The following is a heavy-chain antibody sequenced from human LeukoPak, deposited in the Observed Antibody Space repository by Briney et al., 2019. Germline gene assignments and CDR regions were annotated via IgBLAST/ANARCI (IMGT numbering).Heavy chain of an antibody. J-gene: IGHJ4*02. CDR2: IKQDGSEK. V-gene: IGHV3-7*01. Sequence: GGSLRLSCAASGFTFSSYWMSWVRQAPGKGLEWVANIKQDGSEKYYVDSAKGRFTISRDNAKNSLYLQMNSLRAEDTAVYYCARDWEGYCSSTSCYGYWGQGTLVTVSS. CDR1: GFTFSSYW. CDR3: ARDWEGYCSSTSCYGY. D-gene: IGHD2-2*01.